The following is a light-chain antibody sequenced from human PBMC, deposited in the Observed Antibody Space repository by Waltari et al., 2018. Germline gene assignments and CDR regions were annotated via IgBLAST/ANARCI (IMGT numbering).Light chain of an antibody. CDR3: GTWDTSLSAWV. V-gene: IGLV1-51*02. CDR1: SSNIGNNY. CDR2: ETK. J-gene: IGLJ3*02. Sequence: QSVLTQPPSVSAAPGQKVTISCSGSSSNIGNNYVSWYQHLPGTAPKLLIYETKYRPAGIPDRFSGSKAGTSATLGITELQTGDEADYYCGTWDTSLSAWVFGGGTKLTVL.